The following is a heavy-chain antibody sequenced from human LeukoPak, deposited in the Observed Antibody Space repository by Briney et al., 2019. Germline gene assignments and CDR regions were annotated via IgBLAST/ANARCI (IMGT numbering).Heavy chain of an antibody. CDR2: LYVGGGS. CDR1: GFTVSTSY. J-gene: IGHJ4*02. D-gene: IGHD5-24*01. CDR3: ARVQTIAGLFSWY. V-gene: IGHV3-66*01. Sequence: GGSLRLSCAASGFTVSTSYMAWVRQAPGEGLEWVSVLYVGGGSYYADSVRGRFIISRDISKDTVYLQMNSLRGEDTAVYYCARVQTIAGLFSWYWGQGTLVTVSS.